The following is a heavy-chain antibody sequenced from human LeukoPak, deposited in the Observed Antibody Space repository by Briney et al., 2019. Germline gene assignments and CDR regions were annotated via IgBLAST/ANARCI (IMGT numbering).Heavy chain of an antibody. J-gene: IGHJ4*02. CDR1: GFTFSSYS. Sequence: PGGSLRLSCAASGFTFSSYSMTWVRQAPGKGLEWVSYISSSSSAIYYADSVKGRFTISRDNAKNSLYLQMNSLRDEDTAVYYCARDIRITIFGVVPHPFDYWGQGTLVTVSS. V-gene: IGHV3-48*02. D-gene: IGHD3-3*01. CDR3: ARDIRITIFGVVPHPFDY. CDR2: ISSSSSAI.